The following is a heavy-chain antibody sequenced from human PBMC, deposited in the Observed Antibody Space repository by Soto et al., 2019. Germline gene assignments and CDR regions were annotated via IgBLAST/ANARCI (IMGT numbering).Heavy chain of an antibody. D-gene: IGHD2-8*01. Sequence: KPSGTLSLTCAVSGGSISSGGYSWSWIRQPPGKGLEWIGYIYHSGSTYYNPSLKSRVTISVDRSKNQFSLKLSSVTAADTAVYYCARLILTWNWFDPWGQGTLVTVSS. V-gene: IGHV4-30-2*01. CDR3: ARLILTWNWFDP. CDR1: GGSISSGGYS. J-gene: IGHJ5*02. CDR2: IYHSGST.